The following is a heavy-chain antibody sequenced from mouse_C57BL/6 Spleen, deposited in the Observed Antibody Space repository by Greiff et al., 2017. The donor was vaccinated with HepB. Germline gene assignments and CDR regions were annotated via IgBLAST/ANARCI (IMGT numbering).Heavy chain of an antibody. V-gene: IGHV1-61*01. CDR1: GYTFTSYW. CDR2: IYPSDSET. CDR3: ASEGYSAMDY. Sequence: QVQLQQPGAELVRPGSSVKLSCKASGYTFTSYWMDWVKQRPGQGLEWIGNIYPSDSETHYNQKFKDKATLTVDKSSSTAYMQLSSLTSEDSAVYYCASEGYSAMDYWGQGTSVTVSS. J-gene: IGHJ4*01.